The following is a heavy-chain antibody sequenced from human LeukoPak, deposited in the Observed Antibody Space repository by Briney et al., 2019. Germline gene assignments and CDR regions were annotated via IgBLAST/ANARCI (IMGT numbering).Heavy chain of an antibody. CDR1: GYTFSSYG. Sequence: ASVKVSFKASGYTFSSYGISWVRQAPGQGLEWMGWIFAYNGNTNYAQKLQGRVTMTTDTSTSTAYMELRSLRSDDTAVYYCARESPAMVDYWGQGTLVTVSS. D-gene: IGHD5-18*01. V-gene: IGHV1-18*01. CDR3: ARESPAMVDY. CDR2: IFAYNGNT. J-gene: IGHJ4*02.